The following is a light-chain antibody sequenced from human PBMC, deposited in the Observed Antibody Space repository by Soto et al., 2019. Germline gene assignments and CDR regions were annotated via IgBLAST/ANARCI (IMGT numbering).Light chain of an antibody. CDR1: SSDIGAYDY. Sequence: QSALTQPASLSGSPGQSITISCTGTSSDIGAYDYVSWFQQHPGKAPKLMISEVNNRPSGVSNRFSGSKSGNTAYLTISWLQVEDEAEYFCFSFTTTRTHVFGTGTKLTVL. J-gene: IGLJ1*01. V-gene: IGLV2-14*01. CDR2: EVN. CDR3: FSFTTTRTHV.